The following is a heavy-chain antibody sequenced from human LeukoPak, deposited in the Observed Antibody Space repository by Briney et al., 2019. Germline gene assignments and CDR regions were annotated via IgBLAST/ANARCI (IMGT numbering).Heavy chain of an antibody. CDR1: GGSISSSSYY. D-gene: IGHD3-10*01. Sequence: KSSETLSLTCTVSGGSISSSSYYWGWIRQPPGKGLEWIGEINQSGSTNYNPSLKSRVTISVDTSKNQFFLRLSSVTAADTAVYYCAIRPNFGSAFDPWGQGTLVTVSS. V-gene: IGHV4-39*01. CDR2: INQSGST. CDR3: AIRPNFGSAFDP. J-gene: IGHJ5*02.